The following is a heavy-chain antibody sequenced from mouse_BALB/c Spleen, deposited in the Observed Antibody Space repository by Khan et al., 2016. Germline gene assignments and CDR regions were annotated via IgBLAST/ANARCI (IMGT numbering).Heavy chain of an antibody. CDR2: ISYSGST. V-gene: IGHV3-2*02. J-gene: IGHJ2*01. CDR3: ARWIYYGYLDY. CDR1: GYSITSDYA. D-gene: IGHD2-1*01. Sequence: EVQLVESGPGLVKPSQSLSLTCTVTGYSITSDYAWNWIRQFPGNKLEWMGYISYSGSTSYNPSLKSRISITRDTSKNQFFLQLNSVTTEDTATYYCARWIYYGYLDYWGQGTTLTVSS.